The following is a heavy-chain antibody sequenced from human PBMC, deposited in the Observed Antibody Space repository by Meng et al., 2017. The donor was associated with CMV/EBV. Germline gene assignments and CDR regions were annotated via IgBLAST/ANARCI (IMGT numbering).Heavy chain of an antibody. J-gene: IGHJ4*02. CDR2: IYYSGST. V-gene: IGHV4-61*01. CDR3: ALKDYYGSGSV. CDR1: GGSVSSGSSS. D-gene: IGHD3-10*01. Sequence: CPASGGSVSSGSSSWSWIRQPPGQGLEWIGYIYYSGSTNYTPSLKSRVTISVDTSKNQFSLKLSSVTAADTAVYYCALKDYYGSGSVWGQGTLVTVSS.